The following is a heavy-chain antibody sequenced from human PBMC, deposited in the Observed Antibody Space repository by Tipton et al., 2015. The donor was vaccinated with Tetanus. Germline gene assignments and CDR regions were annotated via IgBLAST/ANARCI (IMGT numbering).Heavy chain of an antibody. CDR1: GGSVSSGSYY. CDR3: ARVDEGERHYGMDV. J-gene: IGHJ6*02. D-gene: IGHD1-1*01. CDR2: IYYSGST. V-gene: IGHV4-30-4*08. Sequence: LSLTCTVSGGSVSSGSYYWSWIRQPPGKGLEWIGYIYYSGSTYYNPSLKSRVTISVDTSKNQFSLKLSSVTAADTAVYYCARVDEGERHYGMDVWGQGTTVTVSS.